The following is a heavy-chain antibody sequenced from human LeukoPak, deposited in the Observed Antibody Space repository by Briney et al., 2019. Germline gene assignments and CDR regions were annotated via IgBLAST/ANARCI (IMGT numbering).Heavy chain of an antibody. J-gene: IGHJ4*02. Sequence: PGGSLRLSCSASGFTFSSYAMHWVRQAPGKGLEWVSYISSSSSGYTNYADSVKGRFTISRDNAKNSLYPQMNSLRVEDTAVYYCAREGIVGATDAFDYWGQGTLVTVSA. V-gene: IGHV3-21*05. D-gene: IGHD1-26*01. CDR1: GFTFSSYA. CDR2: ISSSSSGYT. CDR3: AREGIVGATDAFDY.